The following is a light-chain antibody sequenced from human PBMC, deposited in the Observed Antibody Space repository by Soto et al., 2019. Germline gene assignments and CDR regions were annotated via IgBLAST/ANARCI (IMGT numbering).Light chain of an antibody. V-gene: IGKV2-28*01. CDR3: MQGQQIPYT. CDR2: LGS. Sequence: DIVMTQSPLSLPVTPGEPASISCRSSQSLAQSNGDNYLDWYLQRPGQSPQLLIYLGSNRASGVPDRISGSGSGTVFTLKISRVEAGDVGVYYCMQGQQIPYTFGQGTKLEIK. CDR1: QSLAQSNGDNY. J-gene: IGKJ2*01.